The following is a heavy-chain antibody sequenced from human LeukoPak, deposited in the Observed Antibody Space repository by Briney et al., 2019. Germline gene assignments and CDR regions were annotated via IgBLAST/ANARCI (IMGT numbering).Heavy chain of an antibody. Sequence: SETLSLTCTVSDGSISSSSYYWSWIRQPPGKGLEWIGYIYYSGSTNYNPSLKSRVTISVDTSKNQLSLKLSSVTAADTAVYYCARAVAGDFDYWGQGTLVTVSS. D-gene: IGHD6-19*01. CDR3: ARAVAGDFDY. V-gene: IGHV4-61*01. CDR2: IYYSGST. CDR1: DGSISSSSYY. J-gene: IGHJ4*02.